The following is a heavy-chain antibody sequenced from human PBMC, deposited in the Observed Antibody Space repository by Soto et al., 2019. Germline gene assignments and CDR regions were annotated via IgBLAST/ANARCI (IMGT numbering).Heavy chain of an antibody. CDR1: GGSISSYY. CDR2: IYYTGST. V-gene: IGHV4-59*08. Sequence: SETLSLTCTVSGGSISSYYWSWIRQPPGKGLEWIGYIYYTGSTNYNPSLKSRVTISVDTSKKQFSLKLSSVTAADTAVYYCGRHLPYPTPSYFDSGGEETQLTVSS. CDR3: GRHLPYPTPSYFDS. J-gene: IGHJ4*02.